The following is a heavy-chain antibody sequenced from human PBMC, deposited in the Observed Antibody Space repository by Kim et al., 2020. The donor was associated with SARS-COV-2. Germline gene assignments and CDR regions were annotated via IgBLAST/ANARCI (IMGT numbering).Heavy chain of an antibody. CDR2: ISAYNGNT. V-gene: IGHV1-18*04. CDR1: GYTFTSYG. Sequence: ASVKVSCKASGYTFTSYGISWVRQAPGQGLEWMGWISAYNGNTNYAQKLQGRVTMTTDTSTSTAYMELRSLRSDDTAVYYCARAARLKLDSSSGVRDYYYGMDVWGQGTTVTVSS. CDR3: ARAARLKLDSSSGVRDYYYGMDV. D-gene: IGHD6-13*01. J-gene: IGHJ6*02.